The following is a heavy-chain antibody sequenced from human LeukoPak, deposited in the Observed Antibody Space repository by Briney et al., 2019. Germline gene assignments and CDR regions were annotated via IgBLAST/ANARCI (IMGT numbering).Heavy chain of an antibody. CDR3: AGSGYYYGYFDY. CDR1: GFTFSSYA. D-gene: IGHD3-22*01. V-gene: IGHV3-23*01. CDR2: ISGSGGST. J-gene: IGHJ4*02. Sequence: GGSLRLSCAASGFTFSSYAMSWVRQAPGKGLEWVSAISGSGGSTYYADSVKGRLTISRDNSKNTLYLQMNSLRAEDTAVYYCAGSGYYYGYFDYWGQGTLVTVSS.